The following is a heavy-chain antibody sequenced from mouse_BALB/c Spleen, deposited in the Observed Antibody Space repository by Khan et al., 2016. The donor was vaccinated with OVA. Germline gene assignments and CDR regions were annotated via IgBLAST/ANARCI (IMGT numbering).Heavy chain of an antibody. Sequence: QIQLVQSGPELKKPGETVKISCKASGYTFTNYGMNWVKQAPGKGLKWMGWINIYTGEPTYADDFKGRFAFSLETSASTAYLQINNPKNEDTATYCCARGGRRAMDYWGQGTSVTVSS. J-gene: IGHJ4*01. D-gene: IGHD3-3*01. CDR2: INIYTGEP. CDR3: ARGGRRAMDY. V-gene: IGHV9-3-1*01. CDR1: GYTFTNYG.